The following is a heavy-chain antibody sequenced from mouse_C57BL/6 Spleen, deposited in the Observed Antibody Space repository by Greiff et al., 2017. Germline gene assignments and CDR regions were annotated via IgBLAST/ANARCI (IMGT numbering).Heavy chain of an antibody. CDR2: INPYNGGT. D-gene: IGHD4-1*01. Sequence: EVQLQQSGPVLVKPGASVQMSCKASGYPFTDYYMNWVKQSHGKSLEWIGVINPYNGGTSYNQKFKGKATLTVDKSSSTAYMELNSLTSEDSAVYYCARGLGRLDYWGQGTTLTVSS. V-gene: IGHV1-19*01. CDR1: GYPFTDYY. CDR3: ARGLGRLDY. J-gene: IGHJ2*01.